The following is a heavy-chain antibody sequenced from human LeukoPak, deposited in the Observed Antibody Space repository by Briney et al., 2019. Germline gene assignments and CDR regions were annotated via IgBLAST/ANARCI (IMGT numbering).Heavy chain of an antibody. CDR1: CGSFSGYY. D-gene: IGHD3/OR15-3a*01. V-gene: IGHV4-34*01. Sequence: KPSETPSPTFAVYCGSFSGYYWSWIRQPPRKGPEWICEINGSGSTNYNPSLKSRVTMSVDTSKKQFYLKLDSVTAEDTAVYYCARDDFWTDYRKFGRDAFDIWGKGTMVTVSS. J-gene: IGHJ3*02. CDR2: INGSGST. CDR3: ARDDFWTDYRKFGRDAFDI.